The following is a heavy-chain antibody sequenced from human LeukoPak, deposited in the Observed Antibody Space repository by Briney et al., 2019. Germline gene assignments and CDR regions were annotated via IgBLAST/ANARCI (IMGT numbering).Heavy chain of an antibody. V-gene: IGHV3-48*04. Sequence: GGSLRLSCAASGFTFSSYSMNWVRQAPGKGLEWVSYISSSSSTIYYADSVKGRFTISRDNAKNSLYLQMNSLRAEDTAVYYCARETGDSSGYYLDYWGQGTLVTVSS. J-gene: IGHJ4*02. CDR3: ARETGDSSGYYLDY. CDR1: GFTFSSYS. D-gene: IGHD3-22*01. CDR2: ISSSSSTI.